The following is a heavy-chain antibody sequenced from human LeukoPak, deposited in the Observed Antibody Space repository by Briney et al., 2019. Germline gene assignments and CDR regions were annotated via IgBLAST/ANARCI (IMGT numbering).Heavy chain of an antibody. CDR2: IGIAGDT. V-gene: IGHV3-13*04. Sequence: GGSLRLSCAASGFTFSSYWMHWVRQATGKGLEWVSLIGIAGDTYYPDSVKGRFTISRENAKNSLYLQMSNLRAADTAVYYCARAGSYEFDYWGQGTLVTVSS. CDR3: ARAGSYEFDY. J-gene: IGHJ4*02. D-gene: IGHD1-26*01. CDR1: GFTFSSYW.